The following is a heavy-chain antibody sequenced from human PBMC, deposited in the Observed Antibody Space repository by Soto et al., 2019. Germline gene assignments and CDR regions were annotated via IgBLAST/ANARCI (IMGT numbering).Heavy chain of an antibody. CDR2: IIPLFGTT. CDR3: ARRLDDRADEGFDV. J-gene: IGHJ3*01. Sequence: QVHLVQSGAEMRKPGSSVKVSCKTSGGTFSTYTIYWVRQAPGQGLEWMGRIIPLFGTTKYAQNFQDRVTITAEESTSTTYMELSSLRAEDTAVYYCARRLDDRADEGFDVWGEGTAVTVSA. CDR1: GGTFSTYT. D-gene: IGHD3-16*01. V-gene: IGHV1-69*18.